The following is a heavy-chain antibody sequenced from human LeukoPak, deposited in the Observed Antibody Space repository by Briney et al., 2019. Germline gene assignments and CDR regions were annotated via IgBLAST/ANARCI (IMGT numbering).Heavy chain of an antibody. CDR2: MNPNSGNT. V-gene: IGHV1-8*01. CDR3: ARHSSGWDYYFDY. Sequence: ASVKVSCKASGYTFTSYDINWVRQATGQGLEWMGWMNPNSGNTGYAQKFQGRVAMTRNTSISTAYMELSSLRSEDTAVYYCARHSSGWDYYFDYWGQGTLVTVSS. D-gene: IGHD6-19*01. CDR1: GYTFTSYD. J-gene: IGHJ4*02.